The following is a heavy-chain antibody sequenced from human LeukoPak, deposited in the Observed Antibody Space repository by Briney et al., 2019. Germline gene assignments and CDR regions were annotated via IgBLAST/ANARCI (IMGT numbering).Heavy chain of an antibody. Sequence: GASVKVSCKASGYTFTGYYMHWVRQAPGQGLEWMGRINPNGGGTDSAQKFQGRVTMTRDTSFSTAYMELSRLRSDDTAVYYCARDLIFGVVIGYWGQGTLVTVSS. CDR1: GYTFTGYY. J-gene: IGHJ4*02. CDR3: ARDLIFGVVIGY. D-gene: IGHD3-3*01. CDR2: INPNGGGT. V-gene: IGHV1-2*06.